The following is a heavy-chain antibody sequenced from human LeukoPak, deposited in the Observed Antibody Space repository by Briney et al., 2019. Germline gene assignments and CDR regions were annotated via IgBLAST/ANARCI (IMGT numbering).Heavy chain of an antibody. Sequence: ASVKVSCKASGYTFTSYDINWVRQATGQGLERMGWMNPNSGNTGYAQKFQGRVTMTRNTSISTAYMELSSLRSEDAAVYYCARVLRYFDWLLPDYYFDYWGQGTLVTVSS. J-gene: IGHJ4*02. V-gene: IGHV1-8*01. CDR1: GYTFTSYD. D-gene: IGHD3-9*01. CDR3: ARVLRYFDWLLPDYYFDY. CDR2: MNPNSGNT.